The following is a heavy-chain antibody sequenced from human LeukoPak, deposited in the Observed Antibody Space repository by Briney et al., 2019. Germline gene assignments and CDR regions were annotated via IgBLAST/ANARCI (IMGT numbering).Heavy chain of an antibody. CDR1: GYSFTSYW. D-gene: IGHD5-12*01. J-gene: IGHJ4*02. Sequence: GESLKISCKGSGYSFTSYWIGWVRQMPGKGLEWMGIIYPGDSDTRYSPSFQGQVTISADKSISTAYLQWSSLKASDTAMYYCARPAHGRGYEPYYFDYWGQGTLVTVSS. CDR3: ARPAHGRGYEPYYFDY. CDR2: IYPGDSDT. V-gene: IGHV5-51*01.